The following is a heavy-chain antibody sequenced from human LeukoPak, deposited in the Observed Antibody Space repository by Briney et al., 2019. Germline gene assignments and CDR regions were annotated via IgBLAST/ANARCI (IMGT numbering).Heavy chain of an antibody. CDR3: ARVGGYDSSGYYRDY. D-gene: IGHD3-22*01. J-gene: IGHJ4*02. V-gene: IGHV3-21*01. CDR2: ISSSSSYI. Sequence: GGSLRLSCAASGFTFSSYSMNWVRQAPGKGLEWVSSISSSSSYIYYADSVKGRFTISRDNAKNSLYLQMNSLRAEDTAVYYCARVGGYDSSGYYRDYWGQGTLVTASS. CDR1: GFTFSSYS.